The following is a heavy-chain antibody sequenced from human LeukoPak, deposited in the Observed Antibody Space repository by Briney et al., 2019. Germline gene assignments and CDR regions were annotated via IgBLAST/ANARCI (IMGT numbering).Heavy chain of an antibody. CDR3: ARESSITGTTRWFDP. J-gene: IGHJ5*02. CDR1: GGSISSYY. Sequence: ASETLSLTCTVSGGSISSYYWSWIRQPAGKGLEWTGRIYTSGSTNYNPSLKSRVTMSVDTSKNQFSLKLSSVTAADTAVYYCARESSITGTTRWFDPWGQGTLVTVSS. CDR2: IYTSGST. V-gene: IGHV4-4*07. D-gene: IGHD1-7*01.